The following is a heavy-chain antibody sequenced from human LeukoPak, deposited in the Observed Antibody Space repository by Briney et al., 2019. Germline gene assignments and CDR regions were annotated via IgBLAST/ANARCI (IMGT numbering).Heavy chain of an antibody. CDR3: ARVPGYYDILTGYSPHWYFDL. CDR1: GGSISSYY. D-gene: IGHD3-9*01. Sequence: TPSETLSLTCTVSGGSISSYYWSWLRQSAGKGLEWIGRMSTRGTTSYNPSLKSRVTMSVDTSKNQFSLKFSSVTAADTAVYYCARVPGYYDILTGYSPHWYFDLWGRGTLVTVSS. J-gene: IGHJ2*01. V-gene: IGHV4-4*07. CDR2: MSTRGTT.